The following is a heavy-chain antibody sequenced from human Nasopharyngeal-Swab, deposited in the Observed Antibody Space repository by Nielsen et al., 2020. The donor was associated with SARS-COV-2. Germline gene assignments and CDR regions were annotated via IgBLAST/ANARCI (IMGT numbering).Heavy chain of an antibody. CDR3: AKGRVDYYYDSSGYRTSYYYYGMDV. J-gene: IGHJ6*02. V-gene: IGHV3-23*01. CDR1: GFTFTSYA. CDR2: ISGSAGRT. D-gene: IGHD3-22*01. Sequence: GESLKISCAASGFTFTSYAMSWVRQAPGKGLEWVSAISGSAGRTYYADSVKGRFTISRDNSKNTLYLQMNSLRAEDTAVYYCAKGRVDYYYDSSGYRTSYYYYGMDVWGQGTTVTVSS.